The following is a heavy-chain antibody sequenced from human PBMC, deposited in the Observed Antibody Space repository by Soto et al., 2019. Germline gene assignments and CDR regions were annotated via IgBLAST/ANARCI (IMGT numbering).Heavy chain of an antibody. CDR1: GFTFSDHY. V-gene: IGHV3-72*01. CDR3: VRISSFFHLDC. Sequence: PGGSLRLSCAASGFTFSDHYMDWVRQAPGQGLEWVGRTRKKINSYTTEYAASVKGRFTISRDDSTNSLYLQMNSLKAEDTAVYYCVRISSFFHLDCWGQGTLVTVSS. J-gene: IGHJ4*02. CDR2: TRKKINSYTT.